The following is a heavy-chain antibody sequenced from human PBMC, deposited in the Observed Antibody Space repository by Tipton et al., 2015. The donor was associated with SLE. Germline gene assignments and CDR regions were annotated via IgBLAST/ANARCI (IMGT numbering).Heavy chain of an antibody. J-gene: IGHJ4*02. Sequence: GSLRLSCAGSGFTVNGDYMTWVRQAPGKGLEWVSVIYSATSIYYADSVKGRFTISRDISKNTLYLQMNNLRAEDTAIYCCAIDNWKERAIDSWGQGSLVTVSS. CDR3: AIDNWKERAIDS. V-gene: IGHV3-53*05. D-gene: IGHD1-20*01. CDR2: IYSATSI. CDR1: GFTVNGDY.